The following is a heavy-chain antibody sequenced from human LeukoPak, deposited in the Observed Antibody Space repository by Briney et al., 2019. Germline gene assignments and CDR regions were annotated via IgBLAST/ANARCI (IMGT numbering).Heavy chain of an antibody. CDR1: GFTFSDYY. CDR2: ISSSGSTI. V-gene: IGHV3-11*04. J-gene: IGHJ1*01. CDR3: ARESHTRYCSGGSCYPAEYFQH. D-gene: IGHD2-15*01. Sequence: GGSLRLSCAASGFTFSDYYMSWIRQAPGKGLEWVSYISSSGSTIYYADSVKGRFTISRDNAKNSLYLQMNSLRAEDTAVYYCARESHTRYCSGGSCYPAEYFQHWGQGTLVTASS.